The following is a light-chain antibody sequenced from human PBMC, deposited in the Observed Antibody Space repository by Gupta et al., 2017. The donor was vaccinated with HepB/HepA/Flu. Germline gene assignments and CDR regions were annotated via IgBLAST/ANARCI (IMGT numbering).Light chain of an antibody. CDR2: AAS. Sequence: DIQMTPSPSSVSASVGDRVTITCQASQGISSCLAWYQQKPGKAPKLLIYAASSLQSGVPSRFSGSGSGTDFTFTISSLQPEDFATYYCQQANSFPPTFGQGTRLEIK. V-gene: IGKV1-12*01. CDR1: QGISSC. CDR3: QQANSFPPT. J-gene: IGKJ5*01.